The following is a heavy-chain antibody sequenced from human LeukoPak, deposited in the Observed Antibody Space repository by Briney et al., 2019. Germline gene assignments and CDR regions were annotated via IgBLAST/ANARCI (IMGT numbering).Heavy chain of an antibody. J-gene: IGHJ4*02. CDR3: AKDHYDSSGYYYGFNY. V-gene: IGHV3-7*01. D-gene: IGHD3-22*01. Sequence: GGSLRLSCAASGFTFSNYWMSWVRQAPGKGLEWVANIKQDGSEKYYVDSVKGRFTISRDNAKNSLYLQMNSLRAEDTAVYYCAKDHYDSSGYYYGFNYWGQGTLVTVSS. CDR1: GFTFSNYW. CDR2: IKQDGSEK.